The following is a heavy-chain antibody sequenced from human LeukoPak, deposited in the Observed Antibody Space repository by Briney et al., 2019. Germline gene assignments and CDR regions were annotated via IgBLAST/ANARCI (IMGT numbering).Heavy chain of an antibody. V-gene: IGHV3-30*18. CDR3: AKDIDYGGAN. J-gene: IGHJ4*02. CDR1: GFTFSSYW. CDR2: ISYDGNNK. Sequence: GGSLRLSCAASGFTFSSYWMSWVRQAPGKGLEWVALISYDGNNKYYSDSMKGRFTISRDNSKNTLYLQMNSLRAEDTAVYYCAKDIDYGGANWGQGTLVIVSS. D-gene: IGHD4-23*01.